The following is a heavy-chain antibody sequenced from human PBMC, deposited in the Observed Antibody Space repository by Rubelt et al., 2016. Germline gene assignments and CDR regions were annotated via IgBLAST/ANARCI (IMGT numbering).Heavy chain of an antibody. CDR2: ISYNSRSI. J-gene: IGHJ4*02. V-gene: IGHV3-48*04. Sequence: EVQLVESGGDLVQPGGSLRLSCAASGFNFNDHSMNWVRQAPGKGLEWISYISYNSRSIYYAGSVKGRFTISRDNAKNSLYLQMNSLRAEDTAVYYCARVVNWGQGTLVTVSS. CDR3: ARVVN. CDR1: GFNFNDHS.